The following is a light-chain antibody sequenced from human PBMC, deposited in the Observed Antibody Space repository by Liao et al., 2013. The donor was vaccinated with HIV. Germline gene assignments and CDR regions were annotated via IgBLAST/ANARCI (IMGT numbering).Light chain of an antibody. J-gene: IGLJ3*02. CDR1: KLGDKF. CDR2: QVR. CDR3: QVWDRDTAL. V-gene: IGLV3-1*01. Sequence: SYELTQPPSVSVSPGQTARITCSGDKLGDKFGAWYQQKPGQSPVLVIYQVRERPSGIPGRFSGSSSENTGTLTISGTQPMDEADYYCQVWDRDTALFGGGTKLTVL.